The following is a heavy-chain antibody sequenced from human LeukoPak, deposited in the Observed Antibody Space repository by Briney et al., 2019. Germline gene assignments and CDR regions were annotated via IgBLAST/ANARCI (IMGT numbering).Heavy chain of an antibody. Sequence: GGSLRLSCAASGFTFSSYSMNWVRQAPGKGLEWVSSISSSSSYIYYADSVKGRFTISRDNAKNSLCLQMNSLRAEDTAVYYCATRYYYGSGSYLYWGQGTLVTVSS. J-gene: IGHJ4*02. CDR1: GFTFSSYS. V-gene: IGHV3-21*01. D-gene: IGHD3-10*01. CDR2: ISSSSSYI. CDR3: ATRYYYGSGSYLY.